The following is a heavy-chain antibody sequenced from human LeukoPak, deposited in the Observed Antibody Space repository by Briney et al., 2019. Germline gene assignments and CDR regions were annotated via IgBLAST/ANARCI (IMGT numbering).Heavy chain of an antibody. CDR2: IYYSGST. CDR1: GGSISSSSYY. CDR3: ARVGGWPQYYYYMDV. J-gene: IGHJ6*03. V-gene: IGHV4-39*07. Sequence: SETLSLTCTVSGGSISSSSYYWGWIRQPPGKGLEWIGSIYYSGSTYYNPFLKSRLTLSVDTSKNQFSLKLSSVTAADKAVYYCARVGGWPQYYYYMDVWGKGTTVTVSS. D-gene: IGHD3-16*01.